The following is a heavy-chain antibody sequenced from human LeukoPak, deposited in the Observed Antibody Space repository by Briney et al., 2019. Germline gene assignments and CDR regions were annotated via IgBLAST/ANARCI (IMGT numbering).Heavy chain of an antibody. CDR2: INHSGST. Sequence: SETLSLTCAVYGGSFSGYYWSLIRQPPGKGLEWIGEINHSGSTNYNPSLKSRVTISVDTSKNQFSLKLSSATAADTAVYYCARGQILAYCGGDCYGAYYYYYYMDVWGKGTTVTISS. CDR3: ARGQILAYCGGDCYGAYYYYYYMDV. J-gene: IGHJ6*03. D-gene: IGHD2-21*02. V-gene: IGHV4-34*01. CDR1: GGSFSGYY.